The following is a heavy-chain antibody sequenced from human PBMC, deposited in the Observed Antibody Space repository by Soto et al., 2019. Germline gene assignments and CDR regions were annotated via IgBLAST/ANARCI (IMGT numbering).Heavy chain of an antibody. D-gene: IGHD6-13*01. J-gene: IGHJ6*02. CDR3: ARGGNRQLVPPYCYYGMDV. V-gene: IGHV4-31*03. CDR2: IYYSGST. Sequence: QVQLQESGPGLVKPSQTLSLTCTVSGGSISSGGYYWSWIRQHPGKGLEWIGYIYYSGSTYYNPSLKSRVTISVDTSKNQFSLKLSSVTAADTAVYYCARGGNRQLVPPYCYYGMDVWGQGTTVTVSS. CDR1: GGSISSGGYY.